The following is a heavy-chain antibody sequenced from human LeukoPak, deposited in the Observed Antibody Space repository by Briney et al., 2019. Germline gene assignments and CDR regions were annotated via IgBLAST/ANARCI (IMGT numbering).Heavy chain of an antibody. CDR1: GGSISSSNW. CDR2: IYHSGST. D-gene: IGHD6-19*01. CDR3: ARGRAVMSWDAVDI. V-gene: IGHV4-4*02. Sequence: PSGTLSLTCAVSGGSISSSNWWSWVRQPPGKGLEWIGEIYHSGSTNYNPSLKSRVTISIDTSKSQFSLKLSSVTAADTAVYYCARGRAVMSWDAVDIWGQGTKVTVSS. J-gene: IGHJ3*02.